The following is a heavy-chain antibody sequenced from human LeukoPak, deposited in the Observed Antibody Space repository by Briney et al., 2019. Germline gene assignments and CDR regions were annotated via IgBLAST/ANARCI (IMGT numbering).Heavy chain of an antibody. J-gene: IGHJ3*02. CDR2: ISHDGTNK. CDR1: GFTFSNYA. CDR3: ARDFQEGDRLWFQEPNWGKIGI. V-gene: IGHV3-30-3*01. Sequence: GGSLRLSCAASGFTFSNYAMHWVRPAPGKGLEWVAVISHDGTNKYYADSVKGRFTISRDNSKNTLYLQMNSLRAEDTAVYYCARDFQEGDRLWFQEPNWGKIGIWGQGTMVTVSS. D-gene: IGHD7-27*01.